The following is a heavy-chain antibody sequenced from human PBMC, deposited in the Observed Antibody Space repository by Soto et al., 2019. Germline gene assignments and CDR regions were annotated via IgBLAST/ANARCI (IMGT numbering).Heavy chain of an antibody. CDR2: INPNIGHA. D-gene: IGHD3-22*01. V-gene: IGHV1-46*01. Sequence: ASVKVSCKASGYSFTAFHMHWVRQAPGLGLEWMGIINPNIGHANIAHRFQVRLALTWDTSTSTVYMELSGLRSDDTAVYYCARAPYSSPSFFFDFWGQGTPVTVSS. CDR1: GYSFTAFH. J-gene: IGHJ4*02. CDR3: ARAPYSSPSFFFDF.